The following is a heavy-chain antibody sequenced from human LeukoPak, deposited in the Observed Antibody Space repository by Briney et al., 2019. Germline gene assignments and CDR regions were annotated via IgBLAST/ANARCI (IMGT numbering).Heavy chain of an antibody. D-gene: IGHD4-17*01. J-gene: IGHJ4*02. CDR1: VFNFISYG. Sequence: QSGGSLRLSCAASVFNFISYGMHWVRQAPGKGVEWVGVISDDGINKKYSDSVKGRFTISRDNSKDTLYLQMNSLRDEDTAVYYCAKRPSDYGDYVTYFDYWGQGTLVTVSS. CDR3: AKRPSDYGDYVTYFDY. V-gene: IGHV3-30*18. CDR2: ISDDGINK.